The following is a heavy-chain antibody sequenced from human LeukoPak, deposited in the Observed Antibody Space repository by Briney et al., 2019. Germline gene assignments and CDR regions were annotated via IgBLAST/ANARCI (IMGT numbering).Heavy chain of an antibody. D-gene: IGHD3-22*01. CDR1: GGSISSCY. Sequence: SETLSLTCTVSGGSISSCYWSWIRQPPGKGLEWIGYIYYSGSTNYNPSLKSRVTISVDTSKNQFSLKLSSVTAADTAVYYCATTSKGYYYDSSGYYHGGMDVWGQGTTVTVSS. CDR3: ATTSKGYYYDSSGYYHGGMDV. CDR2: IYYSGST. J-gene: IGHJ6*02. V-gene: IGHV4-59*08.